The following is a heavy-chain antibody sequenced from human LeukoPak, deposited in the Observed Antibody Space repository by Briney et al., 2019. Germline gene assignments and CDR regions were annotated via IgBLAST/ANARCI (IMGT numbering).Heavy chain of an antibody. CDR2: ISYEGSNE. CDR1: GFTFSSYA. V-gene: IGHV3-30-3*01. J-gene: IGHJ4*02. Sequence: PGGSLRLSCAASGFTFSSYAMSWVRQAPGKGLEWVAVISYEGSNEYYADSVKGRFTISRDNSKNTLYLQMNSLRAEDTAVYYCARSGSLMATMDYWGQGTLVTVSS. CDR3: ARSGSLMATMDY. D-gene: IGHD5-24*01.